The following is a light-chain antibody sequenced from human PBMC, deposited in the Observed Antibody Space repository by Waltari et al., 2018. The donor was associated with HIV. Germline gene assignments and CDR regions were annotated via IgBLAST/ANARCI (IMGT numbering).Light chain of an antibody. CDR1: SSDVGDYNY. V-gene: IGLV2-14*03. CDR3: SSYTGSSTLGV. CDR2: DVS. J-gene: IGLJ1*01. Sequence: QSALTQPASVSGSPGQSITISCTGASSDVGDYNYVSWYQQHPGKAPKLMIYDVSNRPTGVFNRFSGAKSGNRVSLTISGLQAEDEADYYCSSYTGSSTLGVFGTGTRVTVL.